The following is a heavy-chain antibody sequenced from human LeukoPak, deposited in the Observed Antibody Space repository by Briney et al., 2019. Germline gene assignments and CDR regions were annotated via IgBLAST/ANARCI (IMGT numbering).Heavy chain of an antibody. V-gene: IGHV1-18*01. CDR2: ISAYNGNT. J-gene: IGHJ3*02. CDR3: ARGAWTTVTTSAFDI. D-gene: IGHD4-17*01. CDR1: GYTFTSYG. Sequence: GASVKVSCKASGYTFTSYGISWVRQAPGQGLEWMGWISAYNGNTNYVQKLQGRVTMTTDTSTSTAYMELRSLRSDDTAVYYCARGAWTTVTTSAFDIWGQGTMVTVSS.